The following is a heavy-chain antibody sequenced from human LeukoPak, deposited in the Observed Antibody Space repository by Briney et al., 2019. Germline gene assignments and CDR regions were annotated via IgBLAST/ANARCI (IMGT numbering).Heavy chain of an antibody. Sequence: SQTLSLTCTVSGGSISSGSYYWSWIRQPAGKGLEWIGRIYTSGSTNYNPSLKSRVTISVDTSKNQFSLKLSAVTAADTAVYYCARRYYDFWSGYYYYVDVWGKGTTVTVSS. CDR3: ARRYYDFWSGYYYYVDV. V-gene: IGHV4-61*02. CDR1: GGSISSGSYY. D-gene: IGHD3-3*01. J-gene: IGHJ6*03. CDR2: IYTSGST.